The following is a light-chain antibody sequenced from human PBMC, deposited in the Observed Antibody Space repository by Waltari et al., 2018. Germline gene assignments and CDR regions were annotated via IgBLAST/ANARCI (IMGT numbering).Light chain of an antibody. Sequence: QSVPTQPPSVSGAPGQRVTISCTGSSSNIGAGYDVHWYQQLPGTAPKVLIYGNNNRPSGVPDRFSGSKSGTSASLAITGLQAEDEADYYFQSFDSRLSGYVFGTGTEVTVL. CDR2: GNN. V-gene: IGLV1-40*01. CDR3: QSFDSRLSGYV. CDR1: SSNIGAGYD. J-gene: IGLJ1*01.